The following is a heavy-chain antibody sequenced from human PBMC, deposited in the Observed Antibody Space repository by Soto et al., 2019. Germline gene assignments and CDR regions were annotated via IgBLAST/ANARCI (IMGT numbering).Heavy chain of an antibody. V-gene: IGHV3-15*07. D-gene: IGHD1-7*01. Sequence: EVQLVESGGGLVKPGGSLRLSCAASGFTFSNAWMNWVRQAPGKGLEWVGRIKSKTDGGTTDYAAPVKGRFTISRDDSKNTLYLQMNSLKTEDTAVYYCTTDPDGDVAGTTNYYYGMDVWGQGTTVTVSS. J-gene: IGHJ6*02. CDR1: GFTFSNAW. CDR2: IKSKTDGGTT. CDR3: TTDPDGDVAGTTNYYYGMDV.